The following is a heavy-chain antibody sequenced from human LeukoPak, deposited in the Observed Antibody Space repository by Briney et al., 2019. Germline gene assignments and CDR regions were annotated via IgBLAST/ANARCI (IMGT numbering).Heavy chain of an antibody. Sequence: GGSLRLSCAASGFTFSSYAMSWVRQAPGKGLEWVSAISGSGGSTYYADSVKGRFTISRDNSKNTLYLQMNSLRAEDTAVYYCAKKGYSYGYPYKAWGPFLDIWGQGTMVTVSS. D-gene: IGHD5-18*01. CDR2: ISGSGGST. J-gene: IGHJ3*02. V-gene: IGHV3-23*01. CDR1: GFTFSSYA. CDR3: AKKGYSYGYPYKAWGPFLDI.